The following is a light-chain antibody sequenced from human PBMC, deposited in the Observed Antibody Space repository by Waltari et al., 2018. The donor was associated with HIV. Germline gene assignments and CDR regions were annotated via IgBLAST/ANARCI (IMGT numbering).Light chain of an antibody. CDR3: QQYGTSPPWYT. Sequence: EIVLTQSPGTLSLSPGERASLSCRASRSVSSYLAWYQQKPGQAPRLLLYGASSRAAGVPDRFSGSASGADFTLTISRLEAEDSAVYFCQQYGTSPPWYTFGQGTKLQIK. V-gene: IGKV3-20*01. CDR1: RSVSSY. CDR2: GAS. J-gene: IGKJ2*01.